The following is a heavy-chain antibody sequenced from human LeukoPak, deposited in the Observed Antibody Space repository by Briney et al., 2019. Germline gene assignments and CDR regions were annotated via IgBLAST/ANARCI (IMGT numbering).Heavy chain of an antibody. CDR2: INNDGSDT. J-gene: IGHJ4*02. D-gene: IGHD2-8*02. CDR3: ARGLVGPDY. Sequence: GGSLRLSCAVSGFIFSSHWMHWVRQAPGKGLVWVSRINNDGSDTTYADSVKGRFTISRDNAKNTLYLQMNSLRAEDTAVYYCARGLVGPDYWGQGTLVTVSS. CDR1: GFIFSSHW. V-gene: IGHV3-74*01.